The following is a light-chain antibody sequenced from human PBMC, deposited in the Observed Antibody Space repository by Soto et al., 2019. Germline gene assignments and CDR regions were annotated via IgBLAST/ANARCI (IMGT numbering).Light chain of an antibody. CDR3: QQSYSAPLT. Sequence: DIQMTQSPPSLSASVGDKVTITCRASQNINWYLSWYKQGRGKAPKLLIYAASRLQSVVPSRVSGSGSGTDLNFTIAGLQPEDFETVYWQQSYSAPLTFGGGTKVESK. V-gene: IGKV1-39*01. J-gene: IGKJ4*01. CDR1: QNINWY. CDR2: AAS.